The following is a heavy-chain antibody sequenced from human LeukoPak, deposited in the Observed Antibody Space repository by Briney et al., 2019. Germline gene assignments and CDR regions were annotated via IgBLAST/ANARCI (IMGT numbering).Heavy chain of an antibody. Sequence: GGSLRLSCAASGFTFSSFGMHWVRQAPGKGLEWVAVIWYGASNKYYADSVKGRFTISRDNSKNTLYLQMNSLRDDDTAVYYCVRGVGVSRFNYLDPWGQGTLVIVSS. V-gene: IGHV3-33*01. CDR1: GFTFSSFG. D-gene: IGHD1-7*01. CDR3: VRGVGVSRFNYLDP. J-gene: IGHJ5*02. CDR2: IWYGASNK.